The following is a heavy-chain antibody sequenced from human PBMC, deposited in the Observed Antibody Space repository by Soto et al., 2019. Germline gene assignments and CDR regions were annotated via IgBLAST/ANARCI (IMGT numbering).Heavy chain of an antibody. CDR3: ARFKVGTTTDYYYGMDV. CDR1: GDTFSNYA. CDR2: IIPILGSA. Sequence: ASVKVSCKASGDTFSNYAICWVRQAPGQGLEWIGGIIPILGSANYAQKFQGRVTIGADGSTNTANLELSSLRSEDTAVYYCARFKVGTTTDYYYGMDVWGQGTTVTVSS. D-gene: IGHD1-26*01. J-gene: IGHJ6*02. V-gene: IGHV1-69*13.